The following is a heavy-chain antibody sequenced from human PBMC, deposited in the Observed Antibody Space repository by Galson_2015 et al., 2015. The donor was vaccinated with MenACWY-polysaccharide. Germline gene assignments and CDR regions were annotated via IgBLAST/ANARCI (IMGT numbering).Heavy chain of an antibody. D-gene: IGHD3-10*01. V-gene: IGHV3-53*01. CDR2: IYSGGST. J-gene: IGHJ5*02. Sequence: LEWVSVIYSGGSTYYADSVKGRFTISRDNSKNTLYLQMNSLRAEDTAVYYCVGDRGAPSSHWFDPWGQGTLVTVSS. CDR3: VGDRGAPSSHWFDP.